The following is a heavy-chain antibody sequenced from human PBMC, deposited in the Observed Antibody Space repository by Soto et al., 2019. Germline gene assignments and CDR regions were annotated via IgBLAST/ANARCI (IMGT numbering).Heavy chain of an antibody. D-gene: IGHD2-21*01. CDR2: INHSGST. V-gene: IGHV4-34*01. CDR3: VRGGDEWHKPYYYYYLMDV. J-gene: IGHJ6*03. Sequence: SETLSLRCAVYGGSFSGYYWSWIRQPPGKGLEWIGEINHSGSTNYNPSLKSRVTISVDTSKNQFSLKLSSVTAADTAVYYCVRGGDEWHKPYYYYYLMDVWGKGTTVPVSS. CDR1: GGSFSGYY.